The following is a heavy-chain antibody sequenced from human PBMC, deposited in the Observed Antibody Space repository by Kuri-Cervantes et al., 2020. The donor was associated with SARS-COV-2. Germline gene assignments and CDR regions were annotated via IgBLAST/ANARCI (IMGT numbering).Heavy chain of an antibody. CDR2: VRGKANYYAT. Sequence: GESLKISCEVSGFLFSASAIHWVRQASGKGLEWVGRVRGKANYYATAYAASVKGRSTISRDDLKNMAYLQMNSLRTEDTAVYYCGRELLLYYYYMDVWGKGATVTVSS. CDR1: GFLFSASA. J-gene: IGHJ6*03. V-gene: IGHV3-73*01. CDR3: GRELLLYYYYMDV. D-gene: IGHD3-10*01.